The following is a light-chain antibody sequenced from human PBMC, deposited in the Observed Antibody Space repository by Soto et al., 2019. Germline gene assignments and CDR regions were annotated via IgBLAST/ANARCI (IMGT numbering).Light chain of an antibody. Sequence: EIVMTQSPATLSVAPGERVTLSCRASQGVSRKLAWYQHKSGQAPRLLISGASTGATGIPARFSGSGSGTGFTLTISSLQSEDCAIYYCQQYYTWPITFGGGTKVDIK. V-gene: IGKV3-15*01. CDR3: QQYYTWPIT. J-gene: IGKJ4*01. CDR1: QGVSRK. CDR2: GAS.